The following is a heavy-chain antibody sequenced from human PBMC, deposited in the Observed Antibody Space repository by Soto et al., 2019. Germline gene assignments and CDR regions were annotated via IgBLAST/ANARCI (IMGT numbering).Heavy chain of an antibody. CDR1: GGSFSSYA. CDR2: IVPILGAT. Sequence: QVQLVQSGAEVKTPGSAVKVSCRASGGSFSSYAISWVRQAPGQGLEWMGGIVPILGATNSPQRFQGRVTISADKSTITFFMELSSLRFDDTVIYYFARDPRPIVELTPIRDCYFDVWGRGTLVAV. V-gene: IGHV1-69*06. D-gene: IGHD2-21*02. CDR3: ARDPRPIVELTPIRDCYFDV. J-gene: IGHJ2*01.